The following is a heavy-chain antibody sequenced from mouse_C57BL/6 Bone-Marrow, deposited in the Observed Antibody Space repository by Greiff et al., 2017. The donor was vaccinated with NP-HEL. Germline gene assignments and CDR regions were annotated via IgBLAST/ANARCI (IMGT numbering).Heavy chain of an antibody. D-gene: IGHD1-1*01. V-gene: IGHV1-7*01. Sequence: QVQLQQSGAELAKPGASVKLSCKASGYTFTSYWMHWVKQRPGQGLEWIGYINPSSGYTKYNQKFKDKATLTADKSSSTASMQLSSRTYEDSAVDYCSRSLYYGSRGAFDYWGQGTTLTVSS. CDR1: GYTFTSYW. CDR3: SRSLYYGSRGAFDY. CDR2: INPSSGYT. J-gene: IGHJ2*01.